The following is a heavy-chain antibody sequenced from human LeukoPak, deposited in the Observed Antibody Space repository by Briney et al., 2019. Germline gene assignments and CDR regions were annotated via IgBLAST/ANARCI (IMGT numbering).Heavy chain of an antibody. CDR3: ARHSFRVSFFHMDV. V-gene: IGHV4-59*08. CDR1: GGSISSYY. CDR2: IYYSGST. Sequence: SETLSLTCTVSGGSISSYYWSWLRQPPGKGLEWIGYIYYSGSTNYNPSLKSRVTISVDTSKNQFSLKLSSVTAADTAVYYCARHSFRVSFFHMDVWGQGTTVTVSS. J-gene: IGHJ6*02. D-gene: IGHD2/OR15-2a*01.